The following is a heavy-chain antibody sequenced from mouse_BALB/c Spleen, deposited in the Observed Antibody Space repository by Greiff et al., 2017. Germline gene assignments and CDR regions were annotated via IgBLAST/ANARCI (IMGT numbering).Heavy chain of an antibody. CDR2: ISSGSSTI. CDR3: ARGGTGASFDY. CDR1: GFTFSSFG. V-gene: IGHV5-17*02. Sequence: EVHLVESGGGLVQPGGSRKLSCAASGFTFSSFGMHWVRQAPEKGLEWVAYISSGSSTIYYADTVKGRFTISRDNPKNTLFLQMTSLRSEDTAMYYCARGGTGASFDYWGQGTTLTVSS. J-gene: IGHJ2*01. D-gene: IGHD4-1*01.